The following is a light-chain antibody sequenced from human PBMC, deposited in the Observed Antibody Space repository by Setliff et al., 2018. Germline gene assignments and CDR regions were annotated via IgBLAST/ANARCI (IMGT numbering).Light chain of an antibody. CDR1: SRDIGAYNP. CDR2: EVT. CDR3: CSYAASYNPYV. Sequence: SALTQPPSASGSPGQPLTISCTGTSRDIGAYNPVSWYQQHPGKAPKLLIYEVTKRPSGVPDRFSGSKSGNTASLTVSGLQADDEADYFCCSYAASYNPYVFGSGTKVTVL. J-gene: IGLJ1*01. V-gene: IGLV2-8*01.